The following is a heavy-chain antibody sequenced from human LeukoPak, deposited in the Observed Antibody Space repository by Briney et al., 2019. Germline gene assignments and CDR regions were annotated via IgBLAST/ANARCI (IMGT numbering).Heavy chain of an antibody. Sequence: GGSLRLSCAASGCTFDDYGMSWVRQAPGKGLEWVSGINWNGGSTGYADSVKGRFTISRDDAKNSLFLEMNSVTVEDTGIYYCVRDSSSRPLWGQGTLVTVSS. CDR3: VRDSSSRPL. V-gene: IGHV3-20*04. D-gene: IGHD2-2*01. CDR1: GCTFDDYG. J-gene: IGHJ4*02. CDR2: INWNGGST.